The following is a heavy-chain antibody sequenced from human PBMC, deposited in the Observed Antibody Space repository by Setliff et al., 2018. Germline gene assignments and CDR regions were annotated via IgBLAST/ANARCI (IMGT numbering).Heavy chain of an antibody. CDR1: GGSISSDH. Sequence: PSETLSLTCSVSGGSISSDHWSWIPQPPGKVLEWIGNIHTSGTTKYNPSLKSRVTISLDTSKNTLYLQMNSLRVEDTAVYYCAKDTYYYDSSGYYVFDYWGQGTLVTVSS. J-gene: IGHJ4*02. CDR3: AKDTYYYDSSGYYVFDY. V-gene: IGHV4-4*08. D-gene: IGHD3-22*01. CDR2: IHTSGTT.